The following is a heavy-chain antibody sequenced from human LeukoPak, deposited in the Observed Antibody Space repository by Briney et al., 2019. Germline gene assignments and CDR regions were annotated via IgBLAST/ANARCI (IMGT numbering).Heavy chain of an antibody. J-gene: IGHJ5*02. CDR3: AITLRSAPSWFDP. D-gene: IGHD3-16*01. V-gene: IGHV1-8*01. CDR1: GYTFTSYD. Sequence: GASVKVSCKASGYTFTSYDINWVRQATGQGLEWMGWMNPNSGNTGYAQKFQGRVTMTRNTSISTAYMELSSLRSEDTAVYYCAITLRSAPSWFDPWGQGTLVTVSS. CDR2: MNPNSGNT.